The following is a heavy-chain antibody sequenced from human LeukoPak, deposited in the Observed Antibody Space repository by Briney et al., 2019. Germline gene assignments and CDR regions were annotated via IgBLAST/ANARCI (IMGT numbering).Heavy chain of an antibody. CDR1: GGTFSSYA. CDR2: IIPTFGIA. CDR3: AREDLSTVATGTSGMDV. V-gene: IGHV1-69*04. Sequence: SVKVSCKASGGTFSSYAISWVRQAPGQGLEWMGRIIPTFGIANYAQKFQGRVTITADKSTSTAYMELSSLGSEDTAVYYCAREDLSTVATGTSGMDVWGQGTTVTVSS. J-gene: IGHJ6*02. D-gene: IGHD4-23*01.